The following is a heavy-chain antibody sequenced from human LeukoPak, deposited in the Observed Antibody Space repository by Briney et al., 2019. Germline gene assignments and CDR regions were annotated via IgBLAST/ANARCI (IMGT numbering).Heavy chain of an antibody. D-gene: IGHD1-26*01. V-gene: IGHV4-39*01. Sequence: SETLSLTCTVSGGSISSSSYYWGWIRQPPGKGLVWIGSIYCSGSTYYTPYLKSRVTRSVDTSKIQFPLKLSSVTAADTAVYYCATLVVGATVRDYWGQGTLVTVSS. J-gene: IGHJ4*02. CDR3: ATLVVGATVRDY. CDR1: GGSISSSSYY. CDR2: IYCSGST.